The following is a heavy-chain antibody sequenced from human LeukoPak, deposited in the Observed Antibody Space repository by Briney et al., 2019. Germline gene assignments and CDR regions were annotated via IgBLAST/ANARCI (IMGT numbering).Heavy chain of an antibody. CDR1: GHTFTSYG. CDR3: TRGSGSYFDY. Sequence: GASVKVSCKASGHTFTSYGISWVRQAPGQGLEWMGWISSYKGNTKYAQKVQDRVTMTTDTSTSTAYMELRSLTSDDTAVYYCTRGSGSYFDYWGQGTLVTVSS. CDR2: ISSYKGNT. V-gene: IGHV1-18*01. J-gene: IGHJ4*02. D-gene: IGHD3-10*01.